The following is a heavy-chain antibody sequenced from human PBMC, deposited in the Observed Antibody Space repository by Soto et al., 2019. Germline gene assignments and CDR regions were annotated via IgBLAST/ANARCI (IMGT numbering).Heavy chain of an antibody. J-gene: IGHJ6*02. CDR3: ARDMVITQLERRYYYYYGMDV. D-gene: IGHD1-1*01. CDR2: ISSSSSYI. V-gene: IGHV3-21*01. Sequence: EVQLVESGGGLVKPGGSLRLSCAASGFTFSSYSMNWVRQAPGKGLEWVSSISSSSSYIYYADLVKGRFTISRDNAKNSLYLQMNSLRAEDTAVYYCARDMVITQLERRYYYYYGMDVWGQGTTVTVSS. CDR1: GFTFSSYS.